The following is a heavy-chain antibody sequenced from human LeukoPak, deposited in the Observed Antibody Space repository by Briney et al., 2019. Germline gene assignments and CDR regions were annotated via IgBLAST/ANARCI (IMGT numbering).Heavy chain of an antibody. Sequence: ASVKVSCKASGGTFISYAISWVRQAPGQGLEWMGGIIPIFGTTNYAQKFQGRVTITADESTSTAYMELSSLRSEDTAVYYCARGSIAARPNYFDYWGQGTLVTVSS. CDR3: ARGSIAARPNYFDY. CDR2: IIPIFGTT. V-gene: IGHV1-69*13. J-gene: IGHJ4*02. CDR1: GGTFISYA. D-gene: IGHD6-6*01.